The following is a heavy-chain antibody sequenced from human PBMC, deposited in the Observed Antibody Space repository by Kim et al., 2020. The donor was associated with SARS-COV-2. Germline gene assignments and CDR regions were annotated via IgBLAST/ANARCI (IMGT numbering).Heavy chain of an antibody. CDR3: ASIITDYEYWYFDL. CDR2: IYYSGST. CDR1: GGSISSSSYY. J-gene: IGHJ2*01. V-gene: IGHV4-39*01. Sequence: SETLSLTCTVSGGSISSSSYYWGWIRQPPGKGLEWIGSIYYSGSTYYNPSLKSRVTISVDTSKNQFSLKLSSVTAADTAVYYCASIITDYEYWYFDLWGRGTLVTVSS. D-gene: IGHD4-17*01.